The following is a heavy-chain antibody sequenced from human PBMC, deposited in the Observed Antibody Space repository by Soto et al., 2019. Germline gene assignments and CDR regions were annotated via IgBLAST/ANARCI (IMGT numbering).Heavy chain of an antibody. CDR3: ARPYYDFWSGYYHYYYGMDV. CDR2: ISAYNGNT. J-gene: IGHJ6*02. V-gene: IGHV1-18*01. D-gene: IGHD3-3*01. Sequence: QVQLVQSGAEVKKPGASVKVSCKASGYTFTSYGISWVRQAPGQGLEWMGWISAYNGNTNYAQKLQGRVTMTTDTSTSTAYMELRSLRSDDTAVYYCARPYYDFWSGYYHYYYGMDVWGQGTTVTVSS. CDR1: GYTFTSYG.